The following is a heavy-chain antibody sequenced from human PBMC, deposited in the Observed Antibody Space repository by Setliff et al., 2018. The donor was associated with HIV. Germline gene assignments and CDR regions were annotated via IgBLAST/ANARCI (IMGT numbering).Heavy chain of an antibody. D-gene: IGHD6-19*01. J-gene: IGHJ4*02. CDR2: IFHSGST. Sequence: SETLSLTCVVSGYSISSGSYWGWIRQPPGKGLEWIGSIFHSGSTSYNPSLKSRVTITVDESKNQFSLKLSSVTAADTAVYYCATYYIAVAGTFPYWGQGTLVTVSS. V-gene: IGHV4-38-2*01. CDR1: GYSISSGSY. CDR3: ATYYIAVAGTFPY.